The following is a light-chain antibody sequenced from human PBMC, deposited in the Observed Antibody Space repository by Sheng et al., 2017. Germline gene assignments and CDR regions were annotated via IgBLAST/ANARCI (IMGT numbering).Light chain of an antibody. CDR3: QSYDSSLSGAYV. J-gene: IGLJ1*01. CDR2: ANS. Sequence: QSVLTQSPSASGTPGQRVTISCSGGSSNIGSNTVNWYQQLPGTAPKLLIYANSNRPSGVPDRFSGSKSGTSASLAITGLQAEDEADYYCQSYDSSLSGAYVFGTGTKVTVL. V-gene: IGLV1-44*01. CDR1: SSNIGSNT.